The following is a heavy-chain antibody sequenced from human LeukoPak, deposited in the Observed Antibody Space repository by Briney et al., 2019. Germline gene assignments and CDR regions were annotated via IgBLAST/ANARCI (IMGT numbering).Heavy chain of an antibody. CDR1: GFTFSSYA. CDR2: ISGSGGST. D-gene: IGHD2-21*01. Sequence: SGGSLRLSCAASGFTFSSYAMSWVRQAPGKGLEWVSAISGSGGSTYYADSVKGRFTISRDNSKNTLYLQMNSLRAEDTAVYYCAKGIPGQTPKHLYYFDYWGQGTLLTVSS. V-gene: IGHV3-23*01. J-gene: IGHJ4*02. CDR3: AKGIPGQTPKHLYYFDY.